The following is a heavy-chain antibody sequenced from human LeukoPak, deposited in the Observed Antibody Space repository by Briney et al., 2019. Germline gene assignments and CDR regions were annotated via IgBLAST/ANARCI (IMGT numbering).Heavy chain of an antibody. CDR2: MNPNSGNT. CDR3: ARAPPFYYYGSGSYYFDY. CDR1: GYTFTSYD. V-gene: IGHV1-8*01. J-gene: IGHJ4*02. D-gene: IGHD3-10*01. Sequence: ASVKVSCKASGYTFTSYDINWVRQATGQGLGWMGWMNPNSGNTGYAQKFQGRVTMTRNTSISTAYMELSSLRSEDTAVYYCARAPPFYYYGSGSYYFDYWGQGTLVTVSS.